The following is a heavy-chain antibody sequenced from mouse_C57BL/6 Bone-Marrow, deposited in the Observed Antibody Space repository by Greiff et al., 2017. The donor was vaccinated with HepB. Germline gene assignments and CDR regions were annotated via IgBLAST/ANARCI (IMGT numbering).Heavy chain of an antibody. CDR1: GFTFSDYG. Sequence: VQLKESGGGLVKPGGSLKLSCAASGFTFSDYGMHWVRQAPEKGLEWVAYISSGSSTIYYADTVKGRFTISRDNAKNTLFLQMTSLRSEDTAMYYCARGDGYYVWYFDVWGTGTTVTVSS. D-gene: IGHD2-3*01. V-gene: IGHV5-17*01. CDR3: ARGDGYYVWYFDV. J-gene: IGHJ1*03. CDR2: ISSGSSTI.